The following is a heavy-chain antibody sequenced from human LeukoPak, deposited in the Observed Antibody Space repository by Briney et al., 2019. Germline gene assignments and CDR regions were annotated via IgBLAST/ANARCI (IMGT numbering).Heavy chain of an antibody. CDR1: GFTFSSYA. D-gene: IGHD6-13*01. CDR2: ISGSGGST. V-gene: IGHV3-23*01. Sequence: GGSLRLSCAASGFTFSSYAMSWVRQAPGKGLEWVSAISGSGGSTYYADSVKGRFTISRDNSKNTLYLQMNSLRAEDTAVYCCAKDPIAAAQNYYYYGMGVWGKGTTVTVSS. CDR3: AKDPIAAAQNYYYYGMGV. J-gene: IGHJ6*04.